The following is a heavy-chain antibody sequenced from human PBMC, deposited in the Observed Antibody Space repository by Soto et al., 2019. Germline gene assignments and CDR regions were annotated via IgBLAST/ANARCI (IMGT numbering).Heavy chain of an antibody. CDR1: GFTFSNHW. CDR3: ARWIRGTPDY. Sequence: DVQLVASGGGLVQPGGSLTLPCAVSGFTFSNHWMGWVRQTPRKGLEWVANISPDGSGKYYVDSLKGRFTISRDNAKDSLYLHTSSLGVEDTAIYYCARWIRGTPDYWGQGTLVTVSS. V-gene: IGHV3-7*04. J-gene: IGHJ4*02. D-gene: IGHD1-1*01. CDR2: ISPDGSGK.